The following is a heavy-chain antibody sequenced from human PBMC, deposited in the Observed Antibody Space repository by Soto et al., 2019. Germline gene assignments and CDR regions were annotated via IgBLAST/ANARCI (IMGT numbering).Heavy chain of an antibody. CDR3: ARYRSLDP. J-gene: IGHJ5*02. Sequence: EVQLVESGGGLVQPGGSLRLSCADSGFILRNHWMSWVRQAPGMGLQWVASIKEDGSEKYYVDPVKGRFTISRENAKNPLYLQMNRLRAEDTAVYYCARYRSLDPWGQGILVTVSS. CDR2: IKEDGSEK. CDR1: GFILRNHW. D-gene: IGHD3-16*02. V-gene: IGHV3-7*03.